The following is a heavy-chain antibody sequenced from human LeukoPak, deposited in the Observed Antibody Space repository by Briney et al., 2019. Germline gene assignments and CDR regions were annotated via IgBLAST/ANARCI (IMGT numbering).Heavy chain of an antibody. J-gene: IGHJ4*02. CDR2: IYYSGST. CDR1: GGSINYSSYY. Sequence: SETLSLTCTVSGGSINYSSYYWGWIRQPPGKGLEWIGYIYYSGSTNYNPSLKSRVTISVDTSKNQFSLKLSSVTAADTAVYYCARATRFDIDYWGQGTLVTVSS. V-gene: IGHV4-61*05. CDR3: ARATRFDIDY. D-gene: IGHD3-3*01.